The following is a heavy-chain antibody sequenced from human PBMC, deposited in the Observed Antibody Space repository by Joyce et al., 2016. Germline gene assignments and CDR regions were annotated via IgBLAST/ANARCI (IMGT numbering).Heavy chain of an antibody. CDR2: ISSSHAYR. Sequence: EVQLVESGGGLVKPGGSLRLSCAASGFTFNMFSMNWVRQAPGKGLEWVSSISSSHAYRHYADSVKGRFTISRDNAKNSLYLQLNSLRVDDTATYYCARDNQAVGGIGVHWGQGALVIVSS. CDR1: GFTFNMFS. CDR3: ARDNQAVGGIGVH. J-gene: IGHJ4*02. D-gene: IGHD4-23*01. V-gene: IGHV3-21*02.